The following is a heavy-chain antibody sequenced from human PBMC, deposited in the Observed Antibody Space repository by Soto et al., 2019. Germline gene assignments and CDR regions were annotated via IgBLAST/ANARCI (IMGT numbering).Heavy chain of an antibody. CDR2: VYHTGNI. V-gene: IGHV4-30-2*01. Sequence: PSETLSLTCAVSGGSISSGAYSWSWIRQPPGKGLEWIGHVYHTGNIYYNPPLESRVTISVDRSKNQFSLELTSVTAADTAVYYCARFRGTAILAFWGQGTMVTVS. D-gene: IGHD2-21*02. J-gene: IGHJ4*02. CDR3: ARFRGTAILAF. CDR1: GGSISSGAYS.